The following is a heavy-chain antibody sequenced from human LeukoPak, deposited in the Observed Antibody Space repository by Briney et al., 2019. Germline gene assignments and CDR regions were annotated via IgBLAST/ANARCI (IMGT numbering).Heavy chain of an antibody. CDR1: GFTVSSNY. J-gene: IGHJ5*02. CDR2: IYSGGST. Sequence: GGSLRLSCAASGFTVSSNYMSWVRQAPGKGLEWVSVIYSGGSTYYADSVKGRFTISRDNSKNTLYLQMNSLRAEDTAVYYCAKVAGYCSSTSCPGGWFDPWGQGTLVTVSS. V-gene: IGHV3-53*01. D-gene: IGHD2-2*01. CDR3: AKVAGYCSSTSCPGGWFDP.